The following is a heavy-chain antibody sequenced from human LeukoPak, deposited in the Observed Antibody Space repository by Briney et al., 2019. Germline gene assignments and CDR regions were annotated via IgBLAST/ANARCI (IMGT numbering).Heavy chain of an antibody. V-gene: IGHV3-30-3*01. CDR3: AREVGGWYMRFYFDY. J-gene: IGHJ4*02. D-gene: IGHD6-19*01. CDR1: GFTFNSYA. Sequence: PGRSLRLSCAASGFTFNSYAMHLVRQAPAKGLEGVAVISCDGSNNYYADSVKGRFTISRDNSKITLYLQMNSLRAEDTAVYYCAREVGGWYMRFYFDYWGQGTLVTVSS. CDR2: ISCDGSNN.